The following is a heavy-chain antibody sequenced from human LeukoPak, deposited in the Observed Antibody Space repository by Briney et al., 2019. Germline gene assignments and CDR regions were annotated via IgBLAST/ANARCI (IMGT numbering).Heavy chain of an antibody. CDR3: ARATRTIFGVVIPDX. CDR2: IYYTGST. J-gene: IGHJ4*02. D-gene: IGHD3-3*01. V-gene: IGHV4-59*01. Sequence: PSETLSLTCTVSGGSISSYYWNWIRQPPGEGLEWIGYIYYTGSTNYNPSLKSRVTISVDTSKSQFSLNVNSVTAADTAVYYCARATRTIFGVVIPDXXGQGTLVTVSS. CDR1: GGSISSYY.